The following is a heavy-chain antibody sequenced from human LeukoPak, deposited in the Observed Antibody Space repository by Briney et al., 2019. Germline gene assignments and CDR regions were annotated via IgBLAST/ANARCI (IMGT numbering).Heavy chain of an antibody. J-gene: IGHJ4*02. V-gene: IGHV3-30*19. Sequence: PGGSLRLSCAASGFTFSSYGMHWVRQAPGKGLEWVAVISYDGSNKYYADSVKGRFTISRDNSKNTLYLQMNSLRAEDTAVYYCARDQTSVATMPSTGDDYWGQGTPVTVSS. D-gene: IGHD5-24*01. CDR3: ARDQTSVATMPSTGDDY. CDR2: ISYDGSNK. CDR1: GFTFSSYG.